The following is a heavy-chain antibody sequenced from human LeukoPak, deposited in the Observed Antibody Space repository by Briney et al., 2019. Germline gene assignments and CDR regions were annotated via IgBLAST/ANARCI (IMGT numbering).Heavy chain of an antibody. CDR1: GFSFSSYG. J-gene: IGHJ4*02. D-gene: IGHD3-16*01. CDR2: IDFRGGTT. CDR3: AKGEKGVDY. V-gene: IGHV3-23*01. Sequence: GGSLRLSCAASGFSFSSYGMHWVRQAPGKGLEWVSSIDFRGGTTYYADSVKGRFTVSRDNSKNTLYLQMNSLRTDDAAIYYCAKGEKGVDYWGQGTLVTVSS.